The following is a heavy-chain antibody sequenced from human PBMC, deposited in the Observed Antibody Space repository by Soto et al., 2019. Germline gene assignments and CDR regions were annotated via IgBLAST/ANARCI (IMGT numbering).Heavy chain of an antibody. D-gene: IGHD4-4*01. CDR2: ISISSSYT. J-gene: IGHJ3*02. V-gene: IGHV3-11*05. CDR1: GFTFSDYY. CDR3: ARDTVTGAFDI. Sequence: QVQLVESGGGLVKPGGSLRLSCTASGFTFSDYYLNWIRQAPGKGLEWVSYISISSSYTNYADSVKGRFTISRDNAKNSLYLQMNSLSAEDTAVYYCARDTVTGAFDIWGQGTMVTVSS.